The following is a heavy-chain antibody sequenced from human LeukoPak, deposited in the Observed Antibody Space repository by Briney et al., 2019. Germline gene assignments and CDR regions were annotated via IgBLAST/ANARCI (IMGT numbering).Heavy chain of an antibody. V-gene: IGHV1-18*01. Sequence: ASVKVSCKASGYTFTSYGISWARQAPGQGLEWMGWISAYNGNTNYAQKLQGRVTMTTDTSTSTAYMELRSLRSDDTAVYYCARVSPPHVVVPAATVDYWGQGTLVTVSS. J-gene: IGHJ4*02. CDR1: GYTFTSYG. D-gene: IGHD2-2*01. CDR2: ISAYNGNT. CDR3: ARVSPPHVVVPAATVDY.